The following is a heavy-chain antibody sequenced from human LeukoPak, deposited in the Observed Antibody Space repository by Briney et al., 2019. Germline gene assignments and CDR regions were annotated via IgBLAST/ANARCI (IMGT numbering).Heavy chain of an antibody. D-gene: IGHD5-12*01. Sequence: PSETLSLTCSVSGGSIRSLGYSWGWIRQPPGKGLEWIASMYYTGTTYYNPSLKSRVTMSVDTSKNQFSLNLTSATAADTAVFYCARSVSAYAGRGWFDPWGQETLVTVSS. V-gene: IGHV4-39*07. CDR1: GGSIRSLGYS. J-gene: IGHJ5*02. CDR2: MYYTGTT. CDR3: ARSVSAYAGRGWFDP.